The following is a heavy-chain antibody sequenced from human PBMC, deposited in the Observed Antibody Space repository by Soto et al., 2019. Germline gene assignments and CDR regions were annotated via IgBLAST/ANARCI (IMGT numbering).Heavy chain of an antibody. Sequence: QLQLQESGPGLVKPSETLSLTCTVSGGSISSSSYYWGWIRQPPGKGLEWIGSIYYSGSTYYNPSLKSRVTISVDTSKNQFSLKLSSVTAADTAVYYCARTVSRDLYYYYYGMDVWGQGTTVTVSS. J-gene: IGHJ6*02. V-gene: IGHV4-39*01. CDR2: IYYSGST. CDR1: GGSISSSSYY. CDR3: ARTVSRDLYYYYYGMDV. D-gene: IGHD4-4*01.